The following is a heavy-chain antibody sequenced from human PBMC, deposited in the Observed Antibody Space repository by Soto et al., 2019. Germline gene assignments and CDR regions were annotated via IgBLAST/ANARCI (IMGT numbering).Heavy chain of an antibody. V-gene: IGHV4-31*03. Sequence: SETLSLTCTVSGGSVSSGSYYWSWIRQPPGKGLEWIGYIYYSGSTYYNPSLKSRVTISVDTSKNQFSLKLSSVTAADTAVYYCARSDIVVVVAAPLLLGFDPWGQGTLVTVSS. CDR2: IYYSGST. CDR1: GGSVSSGSYY. J-gene: IGHJ5*02. CDR3: ARSDIVVVVAAPLLLGFDP. D-gene: IGHD2-15*01.